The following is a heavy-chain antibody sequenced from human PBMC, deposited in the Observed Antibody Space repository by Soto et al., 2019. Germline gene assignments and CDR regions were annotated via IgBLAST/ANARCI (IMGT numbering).Heavy chain of an antibody. CDR3: ARDNYYDILTGYRDYGMDV. J-gene: IGHJ6*02. CDR1: GLTFSSYC. Sequence: GSLRLSCASSGLTFSSYCMNWVRQAPGKGLEWVSYISYSGSTIYYADSVRGRFTISRDNAKNSLYLQMNSLTDEDTAVYYCARDNYYDILTGYRDYGMDVWGQGTTVTVSS. CDR2: ISYSGSTI. D-gene: IGHD3-9*01. V-gene: IGHV3-48*02.